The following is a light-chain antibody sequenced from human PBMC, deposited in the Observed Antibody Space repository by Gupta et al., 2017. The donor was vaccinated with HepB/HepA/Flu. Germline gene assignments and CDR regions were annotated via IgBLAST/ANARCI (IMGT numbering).Light chain of an antibody. Sequence: QSVLTQPPSASGTPGQRVTIPCSGSSSNVGSNSVNWYQQVPGTAPKLLIYTNNQRPSGVPDRFSGSKSGIAASLAITGLRSDDESDYCCATWDDSLNGVVFGGGTKLTVL. J-gene: IGLJ2*01. CDR2: TNN. CDR3: ATWDDSLNGVV. V-gene: IGLV1-44*01. CDR1: SSNVGSNS.